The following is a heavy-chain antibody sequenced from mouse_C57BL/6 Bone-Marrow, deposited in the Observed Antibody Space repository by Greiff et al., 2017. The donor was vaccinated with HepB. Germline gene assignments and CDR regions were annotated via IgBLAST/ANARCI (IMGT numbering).Heavy chain of an antibody. J-gene: IGHJ2*01. D-gene: IGHD1-1*01. CDR1: GYTFTDYE. CDR3: NTVAYYFDY. V-gene: IGHV1-15*01. CDR2: IDPETGGT. Sequence: QVQLQQSGAELVRPGASVTLSCKASGYTFTDYEMHWVKQTPVHGLEWIGAIDPETGGTAYNQKFKGKAILTADKSSSTAYMGLRSLTSEDSAVYYCNTVAYYFDYWGQGTTLTVSS.